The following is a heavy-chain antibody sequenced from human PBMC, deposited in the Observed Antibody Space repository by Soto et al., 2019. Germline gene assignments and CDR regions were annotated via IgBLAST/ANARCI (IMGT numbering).Heavy chain of an antibody. V-gene: IGHV2-5*01. J-gene: IGHJ4*02. Sequence: QITLKEPGPTLVKPTQTLTFTCTFSGLSLTTSQVGVGWIRQPPGKALEWLAHVYWNDDKYYSLSLKNRLTFTKDSSKSQVVLTISNSYPVDTATYYCAHLNTRGYYFDDWGQGALVTVSS. CDR3: AHLNTRGYYFDD. CDR1: GLSLTTSQVG. CDR2: VYWNDDK.